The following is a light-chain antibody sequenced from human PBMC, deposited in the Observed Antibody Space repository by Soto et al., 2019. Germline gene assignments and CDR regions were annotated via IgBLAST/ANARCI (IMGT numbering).Light chain of an antibody. CDR1: QSVSNN. J-gene: IGKJ1*01. CDR3: QQSNHWRT. V-gene: IGKV3-15*01. CDR2: GAS. Sequence: EIVMTQSPATLSVSPGERATLSCRASQSVSNNLAWYQQKPGQAPRLLIYGASTRATGIPARFSGSGSGTEFTLTSSSLQFEDFAVYYCQQSNHWRTLGQGPKVDTK.